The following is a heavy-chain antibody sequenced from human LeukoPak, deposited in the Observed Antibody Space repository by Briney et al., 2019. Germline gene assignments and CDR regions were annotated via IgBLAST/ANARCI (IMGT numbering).Heavy chain of an antibody. CDR2: ISGSGGST. Sequence: GGSLRLSCAASGFTFSSYAMSWVRQAPGKGLEWVSAISGSGGSTYYADSVKGRFTISRDNSKNTLYLQTNSLRAEDTAVYYCARQRLVSNNWFDPWGQGTLVTVSS. J-gene: IGHJ5*02. D-gene: IGHD3-9*01. CDR3: ARQRLVSNNWFDP. CDR1: GFTFSSYA. V-gene: IGHV3-23*01.